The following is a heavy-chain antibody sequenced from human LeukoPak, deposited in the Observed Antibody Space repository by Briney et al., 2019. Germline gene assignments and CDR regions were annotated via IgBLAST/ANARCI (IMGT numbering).Heavy chain of an antibody. Sequence: GESLKISCKGSGYSFTSYWIGWVRQMPGKGLEWVGMIYHGDSDTRYSPSFQGQVTISADKSISTAYLQWSSLKASDTAMYYCARRRAYSSGEIDYWGQGTLVTVSS. J-gene: IGHJ4*02. CDR1: GYSFTSYW. CDR2: IYHGDSDT. CDR3: ARRRAYSSGEIDY. V-gene: IGHV5-51*01. D-gene: IGHD6-19*01.